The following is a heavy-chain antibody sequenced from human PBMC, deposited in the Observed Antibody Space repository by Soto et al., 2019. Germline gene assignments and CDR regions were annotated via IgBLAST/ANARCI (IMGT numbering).Heavy chain of an antibody. D-gene: IGHD1-26*01. V-gene: IGHV4-4*02. J-gene: IGHJ4*02. CDR3: ARMGATMNRVDY. CDR2: IYHSGST. Sequence: QVQLQESGPGLVKPSGTLSLTCAVSGGSISSSNWWSWVRQPPGKGLARIGEIYHSGSTNYNPSLKSRVTIPVVKSKNQFSLKLSSVTAADTAVYYCARMGATMNRVDYWGQGTLVTVSS. CDR1: GGSISSSNW.